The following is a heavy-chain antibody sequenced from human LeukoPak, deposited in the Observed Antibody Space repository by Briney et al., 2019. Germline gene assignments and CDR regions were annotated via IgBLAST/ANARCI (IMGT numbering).Heavy chain of an antibody. D-gene: IGHD2-8*01. CDR2: INPNSGGT. Sequence: ASVKVSCKASGYTFTGYYMHWVRQAPGQGLEWMGWINPNSGGTNYAQKFQGRVTMTRDTSISTAYMALSRLRSDDTAVYYCAREKVVLMVYASEDAFDIWGQGTMVTVSS. CDR3: AREKVVLMVYASEDAFDI. V-gene: IGHV1-2*02. CDR1: GYTFTGYY. J-gene: IGHJ3*02.